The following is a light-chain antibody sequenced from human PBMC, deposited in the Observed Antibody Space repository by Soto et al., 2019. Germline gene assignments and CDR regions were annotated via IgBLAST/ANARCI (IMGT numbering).Light chain of an antibody. V-gene: IGLV2-14*03. CDR3: NSYTTSNTFV. Sequence: QSVLTQPASVSRSPGQAITVSCSGTSSDIGAHNFVSWYQQHPGKAPKLIIYEVINRPSGVSDRFSGSKSGNTASLTISGLQSEDEADYYCNSYTTSNTFVFGSGTKVNVL. CDR2: EVI. J-gene: IGLJ1*01. CDR1: SSDIGAHNF.